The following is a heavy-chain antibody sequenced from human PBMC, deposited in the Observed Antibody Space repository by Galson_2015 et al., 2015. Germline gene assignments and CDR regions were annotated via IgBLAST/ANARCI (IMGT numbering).Heavy chain of an antibody. D-gene: IGHD1-26*01. CDR1: GFTFSGYA. CDR3: AKGREWELPLDY. CDR2: ISKSGRDT. Sequence: SLRLSCAASGFTFSGYAMSWVRQAPGKGLEWVSAISKSGRDTYYADSVKGRFTIPRDNSKNTLYLQMNSLRAEDTAVYYCAKGREWELPLDYWGQGALVTVSS. J-gene: IGHJ4*02. V-gene: IGHV3-23*01.